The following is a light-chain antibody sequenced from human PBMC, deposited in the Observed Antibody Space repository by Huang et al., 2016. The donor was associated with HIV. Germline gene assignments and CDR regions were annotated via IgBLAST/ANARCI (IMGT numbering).Light chain of an antibody. V-gene: IGKV3-15*01. CDR3: QQYNNWPWT. CDR2: GAS. J-gene: IGKJ1*01. Sequence: EIVMTQSPATLSGSPGERATLSCRASQSVSSNLAWYQQKPGQAPRRLIQGASTRATGIPAKFSGSGSGTEFTLTISSLQSEDFAVYYCQQYNNWPWTFGQGTKMEIK. CDR1: QSVSSN.